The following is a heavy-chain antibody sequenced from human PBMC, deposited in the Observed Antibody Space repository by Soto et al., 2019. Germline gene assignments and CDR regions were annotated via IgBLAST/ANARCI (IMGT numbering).Heavy chain of an antibody. J-gene: IGHJ6*02. CDR1: GGSISSGGYY. Sequence: SETLSLTCTVSGGSISSGGYYWSWIRQHPGKGLEWIGYIYYSGSTYYNPSLKSRVTISVDTSKNQFSLKLSSVTAADTAVYYCARGSITMVRGVSLGRLYYYYGMDVWGQGTTVTVSS. CDR3: ARGSITMVRGVSLGRLYYYYGMDV. V-gene: IGHV4-31*03. D-gene: IGHD3-10*01. CDR2: IYYSGST.